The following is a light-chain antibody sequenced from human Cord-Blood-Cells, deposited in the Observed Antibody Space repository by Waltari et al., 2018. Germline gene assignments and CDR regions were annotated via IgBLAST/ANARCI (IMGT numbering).Light chain of an antibody. CDR3: SSYTSSSTVV. J-gene: IGLJ2*01. CDR1: SSDVGGYHY. CDR2: EVN. Sequence: QSALTQPASVSGSPGQSITISCTGTSSDVGGYHYFSWYQQHPGKAPKLMIYEVNNRPSGVSNRFSGSKSGNTASLTISGLQAEDEADYYCSSYTSSSTVVFGGGTKLTVL. V-gene: IGLV2-14*01.